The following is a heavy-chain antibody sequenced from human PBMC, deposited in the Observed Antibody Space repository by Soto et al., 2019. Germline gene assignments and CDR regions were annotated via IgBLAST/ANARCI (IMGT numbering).Heavy chain of an antibody. V-gene: IGHV1-69*12. CDR3: ASSVAKYYYYGMDV. Sequence: QVQLVQSGAEVKKPGSSVKVSCKASGGTFSSYAISWVRQAPGQGLEWMGGIIPIFGTANYAQQCQGRFTITADDSTSTAYMELSSLRSEDTAVYYCASSVAKYYYYGMDVWGQGTTVTVSS. CDR2: IIPIFGTA. D-gene: IGHD5-12*01. J-gene: IGHJ6*02. CDR1: GGTFSSYA.